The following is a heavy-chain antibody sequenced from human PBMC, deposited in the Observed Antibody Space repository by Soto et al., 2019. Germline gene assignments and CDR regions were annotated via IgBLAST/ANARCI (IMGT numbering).Heavy chain of an antibody. CDR3: VRDSDYGSNSGWLDP. CDR1: GFTFSNYG. V-gene: IGHV3-33*01. Sequence: HPGGSLRLSCAASGFTFSNYGMHWVRQAPGKGLEWVAVIWYDGSNRYYGDSVKGRFTISRDYSNNTLFLQMNSLRAEDTALYYCVRDSDYGSNSGWLDPWGQGTLVTVSS. J-gene: IGHJ5*02. D-gene: IGHD4-17*01. CDR2: IWYDGSNR.